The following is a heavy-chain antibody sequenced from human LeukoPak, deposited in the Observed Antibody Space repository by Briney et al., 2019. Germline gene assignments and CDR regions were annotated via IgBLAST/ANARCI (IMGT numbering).Heavy chain of an antibody. D-gene: IGHD3-22*01. J-gene: IGHJ4*02. CDR3: ARDGIGYYDSSGYYTLDY. V-gene: IGHV1-69*05. Sequence: SVKVSCKASGGTFSSYAISWVRQAPGQGLEWMGGIIPIFGTANYAQKLQGRVTMTTDTSTSTAYMELRSLRSDDTAVYYCARDGIGYYDSSGYYTLDYWGQGTLVTVSS. CDR2: IIPIFGTA. CDR1: GGTFSSYA.